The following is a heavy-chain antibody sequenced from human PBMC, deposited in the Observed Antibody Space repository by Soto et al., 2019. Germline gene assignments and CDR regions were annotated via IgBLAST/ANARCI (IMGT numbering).Heavy chain of an antibody. CDR2: IRGSGGDT. D-gene: IGHD2-21*01. V-gene: IGHV3-23*01. CDR3: IKGHSVSSYYFYY. J-gene: IGHJ4*02. Sequence: EVQLLESGGGLVQPGGSLRLSCAASGFTFSFCAMSWVRQAPGKGLEWVSSIRGSGGDTYYADSVRGRFTISRYNSTNPLYLQIKRLRVEDTAVYYCIKGHSVSSYYFYYWGQGNLVSVSS. CDR1: GFTFSFCA.